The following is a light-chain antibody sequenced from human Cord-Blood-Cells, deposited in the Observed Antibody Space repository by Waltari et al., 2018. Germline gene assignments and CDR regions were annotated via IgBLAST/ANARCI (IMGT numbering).Light chain of an antibody. CDR1: SSDVGGYHY. Sequence: QSALTQPRSVSGSPGQSVTISCTGTSSDVGGYHYVSCYQQHQAKAPKLMIYAVSRRHSGVPARFSGSKSANTASLIISGRQADDEAYYYCCSYAGSYTLVFGGGTKLTVL. V-gene: IGLV2-11*01. J-gene: IGLJ2*01. CDR3: CSYAGSYTLV. CDR2: AVS.